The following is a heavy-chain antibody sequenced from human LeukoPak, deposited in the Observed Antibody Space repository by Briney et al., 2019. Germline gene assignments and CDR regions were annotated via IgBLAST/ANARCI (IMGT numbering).Heavy chain of an antibody. J-gene: IGHJ6*03. Sequence: GGSLRLSCAASGFTVSRNYMSWVRQAPGKGLEWVSVLYSDGSTYHADSVKGRFTISRDNSKNTLYLQMYSLRAEDTAVYYCAKIPYGDYVLDYYYYMDVWGKGTTVTISS. D-gene: IGHD4-17*01. CDR1: GFTVSRNY. CDR3: AKIPYGDYVLDYYYYMDV. V-gene: IGHV3-53*05. CDR2: LYSDGST.